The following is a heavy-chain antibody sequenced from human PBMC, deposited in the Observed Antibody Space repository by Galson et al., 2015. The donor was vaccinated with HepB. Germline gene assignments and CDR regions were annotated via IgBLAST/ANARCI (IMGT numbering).Heavy chain of an antibody. J-gene: IGHJ4*02. V-gene: IGHV3-11*06. D-gene: IGHD6-13*01. Sequence: SLRLSCAASGFTFSDYYMSWIRQAPGKGLEWVSYISSSSSYTDYADSVKGRFTISRDNAKNSLYLQMNGLRAEDTAVYYCARVLYSSSWEFDYWGQGTLVTVSS. CDR1: GFTFSDYY. CDR3: ARVLYSSSWEFDY. CDR2: ISSSSSYT.